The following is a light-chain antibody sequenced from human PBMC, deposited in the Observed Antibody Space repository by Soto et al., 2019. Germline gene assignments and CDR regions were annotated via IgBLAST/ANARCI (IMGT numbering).Light chain of an antibody. CDR2: FDR. CDR1: NIGSKG. V-gene: IGLV3-21*04. J-gene: IGLJ3*02. CDR3: QVWDSKGV. Sequence: SYELTQPPSVSVAPGKTARITCGGNNIGSKGVHWYQQKPRQAPVLVIYFDRERPSGIPERFTGSNSGNTATLTISRVEAGDEADYYCQVWDSKGVFGGGTKLTVL.